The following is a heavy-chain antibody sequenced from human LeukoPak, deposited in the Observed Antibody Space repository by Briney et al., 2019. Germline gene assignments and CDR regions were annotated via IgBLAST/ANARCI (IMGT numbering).Heavy chain of an antibody. CDR1: EFSVGSNY. V-gene: IGHV3-23*01. Sequence: GGSLRLSCAASEFSVGSNYMTWVRQAPGKGLEWVSSINGGGGSTYYADSVKGRFTISRDNSNNTLYLQMNSLRAEDTAVYYCAKLGGNVGFWGQGTLVTVSS. J-gene: IGHJ4*02. CDR2: INGGGGST. CDR3: AKLGGNVGF. D-gene: IGHD4-23*01.